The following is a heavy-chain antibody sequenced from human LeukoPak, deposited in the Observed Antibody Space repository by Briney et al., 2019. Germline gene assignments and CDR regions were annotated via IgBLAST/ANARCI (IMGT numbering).Heavy chain of an antibody. CDR3: ARGLTTVTWGFDY. Sequence: GGSLRLSCAASGFTFSDFYMSWIRQAPGKGLEWVSFISSSGTTIYYADSVKGRFTISRDNAKNSLYLQMNSLRAEDTAVYYCARGLTTVTWGFDYWGQGTLVTVSS. D-gene: IGHD4-17*01. V-gene: IGHV3-11*04. J-gene: IGHJ4*02. CDR1: GFTFSDFY. CDR2: ISSSGTTI.